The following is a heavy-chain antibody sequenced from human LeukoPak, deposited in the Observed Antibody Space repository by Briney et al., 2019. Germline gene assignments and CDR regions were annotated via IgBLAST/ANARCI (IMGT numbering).Heavy chain of an antibody. CDR2: ISAYNGNT. CDR3: ARDRVQLERRSGYFDL. CDR1: GYTFTSYG. J-gene: IGHJ2*01. Sequence: ASVKVSCKASGYTFTSYGISWVRQAPGQGLEWMGWISAYNGNTNYAQKLQGRVTITTDTSTSTAYMELRSLRSDDTAVYYCARDRVQLERRSGYFDLWGRGTLVTVSS. V-gene: IGHV1-18*01. D-gene: IGHD1-1*01.